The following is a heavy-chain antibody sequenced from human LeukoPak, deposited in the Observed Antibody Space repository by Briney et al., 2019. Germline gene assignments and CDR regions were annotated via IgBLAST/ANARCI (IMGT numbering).Heavy chain of an antibody. Sequence: PGGSLRLSCAASGFTFSSHGMHWVRQAPGKGPEWVAVISKDGSKKYYVDSVKGRLTISRDNSKNTLDLQMNSLRVEDTAVYYCARDRYDTGYGMDVWGQGTTVTVSS. CDR2: ISKDGSKK. J-gene: IGHJ6*02. CDR1: GFTFSSHG. D-gene: IGHD3-22*01. V-gene: IGHV3-30*03. CDR3: ARDRYDTGYGMDV.